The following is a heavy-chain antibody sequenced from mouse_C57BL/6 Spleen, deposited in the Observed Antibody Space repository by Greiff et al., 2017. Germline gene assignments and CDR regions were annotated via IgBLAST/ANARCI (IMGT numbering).Heavy chain of an antibody. V-gene: IGHV3-6*01. CDR2: ISYDGSN. Sequence: EVKLQESGPGLVKPSQSLSLTCSVTGYSITSGYYWNWIRQFPGNKLEWMGYISYDGSNNYNPSLKNRISITRDTSKNQFSLKLNSVTTEDTATYYCARGGHFGAMDYWGQGTSVTVSS. CDR3: ARGGHFGAMDY. J-gene: IGHJ4*01. CDR1: GYSITSGYY.